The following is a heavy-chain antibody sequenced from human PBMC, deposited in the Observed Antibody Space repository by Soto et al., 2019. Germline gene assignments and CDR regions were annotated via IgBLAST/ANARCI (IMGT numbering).Heavy chain of an antibody. Sequence: GASVKVSCKSSGYLFTAYSMHWVRLAPGQGLEWMGVVNPNSGGTNYAQKFQGRVTMTRDTSISTAYMELSRLRSDDTAVYYCARGLAEWLSDYWGQGTLVTVSS. V-gene: IGHV1-2*02. J-gene: IGHJ4*02. CDR3: ARGLAEWLSDY. CDR2: VNPNSGGT. D-gene: IGHD3-3*01. CDR1: GYLFTAYS.